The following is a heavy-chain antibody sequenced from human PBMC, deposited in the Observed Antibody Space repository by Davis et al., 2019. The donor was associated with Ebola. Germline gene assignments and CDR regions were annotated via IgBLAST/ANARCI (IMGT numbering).Heavy chain of an antibody. Sequence: ASVKVSCKASGYTFTSYYMHWVRQAPGQGLEWMGIINPSGGSTSYAQKFQGRVTMTRDTSTSTVYMELSSLRSEDTAVYYCARDRGYSGYDSPSGAFDIWGQGTMVTVSS. CDR2: INPSGGST. J-gene: IGHJ3*02. V-gene: IGHV1-46*01. D-gene: IGHD5-12*01. CDR1: GYTFTSYY. CDR3: ARDRGYSGYDSPSGAFDI.